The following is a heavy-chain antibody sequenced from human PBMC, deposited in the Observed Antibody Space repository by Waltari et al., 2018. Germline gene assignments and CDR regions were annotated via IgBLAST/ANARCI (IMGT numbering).Heavy chain of an antibody. Sequence: QVQLQESGPGLVKPSETLSLTCAVSGGSVISNYWSWIRQSPGKGLEWIGYIYFNEYTDYNPSLRMRVTISVDTSKNQFSLKLLSVTAADTAIYFCARSTTGVRGANSGWDSWGQGTLVSVSS. V-gene: IGHV4-4*09. CDR3: ARSTTGVRGANSGWDS. CDR1: GGSVISNY. CDR2: IYFNEYT. J-gene: IGHJ4*02. D-gene: IGHD3-10*01.